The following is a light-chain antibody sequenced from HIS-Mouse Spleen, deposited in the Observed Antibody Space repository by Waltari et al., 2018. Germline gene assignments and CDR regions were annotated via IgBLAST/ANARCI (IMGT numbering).Light chain of an antibody. V-gene: IGLV3-10*01. J-gene: IGLJ2*01. Sequence: SYELTQPPSVSVSPGQTASITCSGDKLGDKYACWYQQKPGQSPVLVIYQDSKRPSGIPERFSGSSSGTMATLTISGAHVEDEADYYCYSTDSSGNHRVFGGGTKLTVL. CDR3: YSTDSSGNHRV. CDR2: QDS. CDR1: KLGDKY.